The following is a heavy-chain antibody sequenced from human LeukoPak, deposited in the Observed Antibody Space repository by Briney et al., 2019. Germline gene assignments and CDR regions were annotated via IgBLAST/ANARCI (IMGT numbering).Heavy chain of an antibody. CDR1: GFTFSSYS. CDR3: ARADTVAGTYYFDY. V-gene: IGHV3-21*01. Sequence: GGSLRLSCAASGFTFSSYSMNWVRQAPWKGREWVSSVSSSSSYIYYADSVKGRFTISRDNAKNSLYLQMNSLRAEDTAVYYCARADTVAGTYYFDYWGQGTLVTVSS. CDR2: VSSSSSYI. J-gene: IGHJ4*02. D-gene: IGHD6-19*01.